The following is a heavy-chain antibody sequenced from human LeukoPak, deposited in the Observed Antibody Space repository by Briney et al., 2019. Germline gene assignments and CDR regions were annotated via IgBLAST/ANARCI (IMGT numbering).Heavy chain of an antibody. D-gene: IGHD3-10*01. CDR2: INHSGST. Sequence: SETLSLTCAVYGGSFSGYYWSWIRQPPGKGLEWIGEINHSGSTNYNPSLRSRVTISVDTSKNQFSLKLSSVTAADTAVYYCARGAGSYWGQGTLVTVSS. CDR3: ARGAGSY. CDR1: GGSFSGYY. J-gene: IGHJ4*02. V-gene: IGHV4-34*01.